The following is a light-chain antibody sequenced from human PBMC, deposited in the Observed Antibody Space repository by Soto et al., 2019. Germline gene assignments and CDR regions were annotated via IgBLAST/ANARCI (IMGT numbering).Light chain of an antibody. CDR2: DAS. CDR1: QSVSSY. V-gene: IGKV3-11*01. CDR3: QQRSNWPSIT. Sequence: EIVMTQSPATLSVSPGERATLSCRASQSVSSYLAWYQQKPGQGPRLLIFDASNRATGIPARFSGSGSGTDFTLTISSLEPEDSAVYHCQQRSNWPSITFGQGTRLEIK. J-gene: IGKJ5*01.